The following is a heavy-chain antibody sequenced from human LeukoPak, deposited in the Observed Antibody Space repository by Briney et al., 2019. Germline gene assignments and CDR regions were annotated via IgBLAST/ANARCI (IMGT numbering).Heavy chain of an antibody. CDR3: ARGGARSPPDY. CDR2: ISVYNGNT. D-gene: IGHD1-26*01. V-gene: IGHV1-18*01. J-gene: IGHJ4*02. Sequence: ASVEVSCKASGGTFSSYAISWVRQAPGQGLEWMGWISVYNGNTNYVQKLQGRVTMTTDTSTSTAYMELRSLRSDDTAVYYCARGGARSPPDYWGQGTLVTVSS. CDR1: GGTFSSYA.